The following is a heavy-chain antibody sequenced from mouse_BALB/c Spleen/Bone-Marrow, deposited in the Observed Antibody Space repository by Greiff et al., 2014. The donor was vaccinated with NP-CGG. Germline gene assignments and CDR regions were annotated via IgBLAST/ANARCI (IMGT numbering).Heavy chain of an antibody. CDR1: GFTFSSYS. Sequence: DVMLVESGGGLVQPGGSLKLSCTASGFTFSSYSMSWVRQTPEKRLEWVAYISNGGGSTYYPDAVKGRFTISRDNAKNSLYLQMSSLKSEDTAMYYCTRHGEVRRFYYALDYWGQGTPVTVSA. CDR2: ISNGGGST. J-gene: IGHJ4*01. V-gene: IGHV5-12-2*01. CDR3: TRHGEVRRFYYALDY. D-gene: IGHD2-14*01.